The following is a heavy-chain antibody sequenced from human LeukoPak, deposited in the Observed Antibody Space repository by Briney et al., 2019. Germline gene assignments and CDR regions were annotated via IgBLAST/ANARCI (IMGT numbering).Heavy chain of an antibody. V-gene: IGHV3-7*03. CDR3: ARADYGDYADY. Sequence: GGSLRLSCAASGFTFSRYWMSWVRQAPGKGLEWVANIKQDGSETYYVDSVKGQFTISRDNAKNSLYLQMNSLRAEDTAVYYCARADYGDYADYWGQGTLVTVSS. D-gene: IGHD4-17*01. CDR1: GFTFSRYW. CDR2: IKQDGSET. J-gene: IGHJ4*02.